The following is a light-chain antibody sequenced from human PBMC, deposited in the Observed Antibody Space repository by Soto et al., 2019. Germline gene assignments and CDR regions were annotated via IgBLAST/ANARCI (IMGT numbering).Light chain of an antibody. CDR1: SSDIGGYNY. Sequence: QSALTQPASVSGSPGQSITISCTGTSSDIGGYNYVSWYQQHPGKAPKLMIYEVSNRPSGVSNRFSGAKSGNTASLPISGLQADEEADYYCSSYTSSSTLVVFDVGTTLTVL. J-gene: IGLJ2*01. CDR3: SSYTSSSTLVV. V-gene: IGLV2-14*01. CDR2: EVS.